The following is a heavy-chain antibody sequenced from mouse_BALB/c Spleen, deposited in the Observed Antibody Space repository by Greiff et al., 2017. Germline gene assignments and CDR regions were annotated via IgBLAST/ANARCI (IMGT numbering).Heavy chain of an antibody. Sequence: LQQPGAELVKPGASVKMSCKASGYTFTSYNMHWVKQTPGQGLEWIGAIYPGNGDTSYNQKFKGKATLTADKSSSTAYMQLSSLTSEDSAVYYCARRGLMITTGYAMDYWGQGTSVTVSS. CDR3: ARRGLMITTGYAMDY. V-gene: IGHV1-12*01. CDR2: IYPGNGDT. D-gene: IGHD2-4*01. J-gene: IGHJ4*01. CDR1: GYTFTSYN.